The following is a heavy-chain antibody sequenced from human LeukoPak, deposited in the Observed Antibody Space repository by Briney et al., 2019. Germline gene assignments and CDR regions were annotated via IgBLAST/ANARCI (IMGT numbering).Heavy chain of an antibody. V-gene: IGHV3-11*01. J-gene: IGHJ3*02. CDR2: ISSSGSTI. Sequence: GGSLRLSCAASGFTFSDYYMSWIRQAPGKGLEWVSYISSSGSTIYYADSVKGRFTISRDNAKNSLYLQMNSLRAEDTAVYYCARRSQLWTRNDAFDSWGQGTMVTVSS. CDR1: GFTFSDYY. CDR3: ARRSQLWTRNDAFDS. D-gene: IGHD5-18*01.